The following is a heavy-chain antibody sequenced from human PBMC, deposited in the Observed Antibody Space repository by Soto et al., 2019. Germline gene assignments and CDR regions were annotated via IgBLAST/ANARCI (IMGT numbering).Heavy chain of an antibody. CDR2: IFYSGNT. Sequence: PSETLSLTCTVSGGFVSSGGYYWNWIRQRPGKGMEWIGYIFYSGNTYYSPSLKSRVTISVDTSKNQFSLKLTSVTAADTAVYYCARDKIIGLFDYWGQGTLVTVSS. CDR1: GGFVSSGGYY. CDR3: ARDKIIGLFDY. J-gene: IGHJ4*02. D-gene: IGHD2-15*01. V-gene: IGHV4-31*03.